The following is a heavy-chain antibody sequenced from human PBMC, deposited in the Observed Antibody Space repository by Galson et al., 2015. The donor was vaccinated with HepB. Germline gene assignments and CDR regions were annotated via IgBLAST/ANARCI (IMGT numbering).Heavy chain of an antibody. CDR3: ARSRGGATRPTRTYYYYGMDV. V-gene: IGHV1-3*01. D-gene: IGHD1-26*01. CDR1: GYTFTSYA. Sequence: SVKVSCKASGYTFTSYAMHWVRQAPGQRLEWMGWINAGNGNTKYSQKFQGRVTITRDTSASTAYMELSSLRSEDTAVYYCARSRGGATRPTRTYYYYGMDVWGQGTTVTVSS. CDR2: INAGNGNT. J-gene: IGHJ6*02.